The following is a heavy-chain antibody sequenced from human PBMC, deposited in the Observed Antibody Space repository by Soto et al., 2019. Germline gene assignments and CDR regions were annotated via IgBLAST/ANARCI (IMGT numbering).Heavy chain of an antibody. J-gene: IGHJ4*02. CDR3: ARMVESPDCSSTSCYAFDY. CDR2: ISSSSSTI. V-gene: IGHV3-48*02. Sequence: GGSLRFSCAASGFTFSSYSMNWVRQAPGKGLEWVSYISSSSSTIYYADSVKGRFTISRDNAKNSLYLQMNSLRDEDTAVYYCARMVESPDCSSTSCYAFDYWGQGTLVTVSS. D-gene: IGHD2-2*01. CDR1: GFTFSSYS.